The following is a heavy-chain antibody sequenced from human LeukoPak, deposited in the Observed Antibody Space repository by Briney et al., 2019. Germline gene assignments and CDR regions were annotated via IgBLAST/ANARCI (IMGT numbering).Heavy chain of an antibody. D-gene: IGHD3-10*01. J-gene: IGHJ4*02. CDR1: GFTFTTYS. CDR2: ISSGSSAI. V-gene: IGHV3-21*01. CDR3: ARRNYSYGSGTAFDF. Sequence: GGSLRLSCEASGFTFTTYSMTWVRQAPGKGLEWVSIISSGSSAIFSADALKGRFTISRDDAKNLLYLDMNSLRAEDTAVYYCARRNYSYGSGTAFDFWGQGTLVTVSS.